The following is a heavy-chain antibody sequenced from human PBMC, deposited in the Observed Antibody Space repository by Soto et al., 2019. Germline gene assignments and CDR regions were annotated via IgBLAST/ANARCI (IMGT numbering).Heavy chain of an antibody. CDR2: ISGSGGST. CDR3: APYIAENKRDYYYGMDV. J-gene: IGHJ6*02. D-gene: IGHD6-13*01. V-gene: IGHV3-23*01. Sequence: GGSLRLSCAASGFTFSSYAMSWVRQAPGKGLEWVSAISGSGGSTYYADSVKGRFTISRDNSKNTLYLQMNSLRAEDTAVYYCAPYIAENKRDYYYGMDVWGQGTTVTVSS. CDR1: GFTFSSYA.